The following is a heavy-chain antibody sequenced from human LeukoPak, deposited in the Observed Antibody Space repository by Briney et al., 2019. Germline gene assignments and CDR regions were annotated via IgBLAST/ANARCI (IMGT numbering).Heavy chain of an antibody. CDR2: ISSSSSTI. CDR1: GFTFSSYA. J-gene: IGHJ4*02. CDR3: ARADLGRYCSSTSCTNFDY. V-gene: IGHV3-48*01. D-gene: IGHD2-2*01. Sequence: GGSLRLSCAASGFTFSSYAMSWVRQAPGKGLEWVSYISSSSSTIYYADSVKGRFTISRDNAKNSLYLQMNSLRAEDTAVYYCARADLGRYCSSTSCTNFDYWGQGTLVTVSS.